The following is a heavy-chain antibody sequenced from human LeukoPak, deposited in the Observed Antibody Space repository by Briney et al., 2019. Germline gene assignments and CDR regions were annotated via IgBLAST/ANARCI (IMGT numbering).Heavy chain of an antibody. D-gene: IGHD6-19*01. Sequence: GVSLGLSCAASGFSFSSYWMTWVRQAPGKGLEWVANIKDDGSERNYMDSVKGRFTISRDNGKNLLHLQMNSLRAEDTAVYFCAGGSGWTSDYWGQGTLVTVSS. CDR1: GFSFSSYW. CDR3: AGGSGWTSDY. J-gene: IGHJ4*02. CDR2: IKDDGSER. V-gene: IGHV3-7*03.